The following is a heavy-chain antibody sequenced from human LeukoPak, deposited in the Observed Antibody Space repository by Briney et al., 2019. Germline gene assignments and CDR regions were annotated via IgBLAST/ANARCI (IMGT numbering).Heavy chain of an antibody. V-gene: IGHV3-15*01. CDR2: IKSKTDGGTT. D-gene: IGHD1-26*01. J-gene: IGHJ3*02. Sequence: GGSLRLSCAASGFTFINAWMSWVRQAPGKGLEWVGRIKSKTDGGTTDYAAPVKGRFTISRDDSKNTLYLQMNSLKTEDTAVYYCATDGEEWEPASVSAFDIWGQGTMVTVSS. CDR1: GFTFINAW. CDR3: ATDGEEWEPASVSAFDI.